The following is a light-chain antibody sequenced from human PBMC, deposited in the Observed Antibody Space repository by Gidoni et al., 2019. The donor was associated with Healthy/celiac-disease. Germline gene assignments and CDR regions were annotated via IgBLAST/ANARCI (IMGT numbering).Light chain of an antibody. CDR2: WAS. J-gene: IGKJ3*01. CDR1: QSVLYSSHNKNY. V-gene: IGKV4-1*01. Sequence: DIVMTQSPDSLAVSLGERATINCKSIQSVLYSSHNKNYLDWYQQKPGQPPTLLIYWASTRESGVPDRFSGSGSGTDFSLTISSLQAEDVAVYYCQQYYSTLLTFGPXTKVDIK. CDR3: QQYYSTLLT.